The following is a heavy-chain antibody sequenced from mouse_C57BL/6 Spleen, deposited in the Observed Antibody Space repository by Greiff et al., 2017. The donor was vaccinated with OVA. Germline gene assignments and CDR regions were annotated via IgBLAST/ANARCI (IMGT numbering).Heavy chain of an antibody. J-gene: IGHJ2*01. V-gene: IGHV1-53*01. D-gene: IGHD1-1*01. Sequence: QVHVKQPGTELVKPGASVKLSCKASGYTFTSYWMHWVKQRPGQGLEWIGNINPSNGGTNYNEKFKSKATLTVDKSSSTAYMQLSSLTSEDSAVYYCARSITTVVDFDYWGQGTTLTVSS. CDR1: GYTFTSYW. CDR2: INPSNGGT. CDR3: ARSITTVVDFDY.